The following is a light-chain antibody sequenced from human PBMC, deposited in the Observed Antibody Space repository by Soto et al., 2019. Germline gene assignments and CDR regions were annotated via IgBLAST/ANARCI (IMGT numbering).Light chain of an antibody. CDR3: QQRSNWPIT. V-gene: IGKV3-11*01. CDR2: DAS. J-gene: IGKJ5*01. Sequence: EIVLTQSPATLSLSPGERATLSCRASQSVASYLAWYQQKPGQAPRLLIYDASNRATGIPARFSGSGSGTDFTLIISSLEPEDFALYYCQQRSNWPITFGQGTRLEIK. CDR1: QSVASY.